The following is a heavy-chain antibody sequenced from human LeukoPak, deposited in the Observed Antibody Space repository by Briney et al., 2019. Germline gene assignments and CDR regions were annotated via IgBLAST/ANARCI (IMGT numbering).Heavy chain of an antibody. CDR2: IYSSGST. CDR1: SGSISNHH. Sequence: SETLSLTCTVSSGSISNHHWSWIRQPAGKGLEWIGRIYSSGSTYYNPSLKSRVTISVDTSKNQFSLKLSSVTAADTAVYYCARHYTDDSSGYYFAPYYYYYGMDVWGQGTTVTVSS. D-gene: IGHD3-22*01. CDR3: ARHYTDDSSGYYFAPYYYYYGMDV. J-gene: IGHJ6*02. V-gene: IGHV4-4*07.